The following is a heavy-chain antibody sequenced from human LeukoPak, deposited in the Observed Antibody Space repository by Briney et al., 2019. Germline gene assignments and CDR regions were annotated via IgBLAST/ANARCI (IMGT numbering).Heavy chain of an antibody. CDR1: GFTFSNYW. CDR2: IKPDGSEK. CDR3: ARERKNGHNYYGMDV. V-gene: IGHV3-7*04. J-gene: IGHJ6*02. Sequence: GGSLRLSCAASGFTFSNYWMSWVRQAPGKGLEWVGNIKPDGSEKNHVDSVKGRFTIARDNAKNLLYLQMSSLRAEDSAVYYCARERKNGHNYYGMDVWGQGTTVTVSS. D-gene: IGHD5-24*01.